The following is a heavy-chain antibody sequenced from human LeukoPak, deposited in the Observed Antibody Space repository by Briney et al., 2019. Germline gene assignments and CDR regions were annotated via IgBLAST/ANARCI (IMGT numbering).Heavy chain of an antibody. J-gene: IGHJ4*02. D-gene: IGHD5-12*01. V-gene: IGHV3-7*01. CDR2: IKQDGSET. CDR3: AKDRGVATTGGYYFDY. CDR1: GFTLSSHW. Sequence: GGSLRLSCAASGFTLSSHWMGWVRQAPGKGLEWVANIKQDGSETYYVDSVKGRFTISRDNSKNTLYLQMNSLRAEDTAVYYCAKDRGVATTGGYYFDYWGQGTLVTVSS.